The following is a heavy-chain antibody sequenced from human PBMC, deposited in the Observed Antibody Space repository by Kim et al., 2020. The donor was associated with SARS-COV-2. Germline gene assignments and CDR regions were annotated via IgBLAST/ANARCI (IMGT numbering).Heavy chain of an antibody. J-gene: IGHJ3*02. CDR3: ARGGYDFWCGSGRAFDI. V-gene: IGHV4-34*01. CDR2: INHSGST. Sequence: SETLSLTCAVYGGSFSGYYWSWVRQPPGKGLEWVGAINHSGSTNYNPSLKSRVTISVDTSKNQFSLKLSSVTAADTAVYYCARGGYDFWCGSGRAFDIWGQGTMVTVSS. CDR1: GGSFSGYY. D-gene: IGHD3-3*01.